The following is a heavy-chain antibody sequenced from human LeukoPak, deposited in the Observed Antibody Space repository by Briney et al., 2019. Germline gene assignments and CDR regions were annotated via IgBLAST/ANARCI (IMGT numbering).Heavy chain of an antibody. CDR1: GYTFIRYG. CDR3: ARDYELLWFGEQRTNWFDP. V-gene: IGHV1-18*01. D-gene: IGHD3-10*01. CDR2: ISAYNGHT. J-gene: IGHJ5*02. Sequence: ASVKVSCKASGYTFIRYGISWVRQAPGQGLEWMGWISAYNGHTYYPQKLQGRVTMTTDTSTSTTYMELRSLRSDDTAVYYCARDYELLWFGEQRTNWFDPWGQGTLVTVSS.